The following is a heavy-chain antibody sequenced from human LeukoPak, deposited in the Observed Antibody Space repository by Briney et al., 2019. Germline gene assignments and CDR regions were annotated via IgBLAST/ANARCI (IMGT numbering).Heavy chain of an antibody. CDR3: ARAYSLAAVFDY. J-gene: IGHJ4*02. CDR1: GGSISSSSYY. Sequence: SQTLSLTCTVSGGSISSSSYYWGWIRQPPGKGLEWIGYIHHSGSTNYNPSLKSRVTMSVDTSRKQFSLELSSVTAADTAVYYCARAYSLAAVFDYWGQGTLVSVSS. V-gene: IGHV4-61*05. CDR2: IHHSGST. D-gene: IGHD6-13*01.